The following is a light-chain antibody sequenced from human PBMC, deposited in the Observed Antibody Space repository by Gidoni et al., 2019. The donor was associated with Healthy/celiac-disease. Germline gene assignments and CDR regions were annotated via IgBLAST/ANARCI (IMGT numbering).Light chain of an antibody. CDR3: AAWDDSLSGPRV. CDR2: RNN. J-gene: IGLJ3*02. Sequence: QSVLTQPPSASGTPGQRVTISCSGSRSNIGSNYVYWYPQLPGTAPKLLIYRNNQRPSGVPDRFSGSKSGTSASLAISGLRSEDEADYYCAAWDDSLSGPRVFGGGTKLTVL. CDR1: RSNIGSNY. V-gene: IGLV1-47*01.